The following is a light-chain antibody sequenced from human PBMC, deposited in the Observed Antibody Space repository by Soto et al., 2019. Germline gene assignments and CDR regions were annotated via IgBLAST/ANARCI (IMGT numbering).Light chain of an antibody. CDR2: EVS. CDR1: SSDVGGYNY. V-gene: IGLV2-8*01. J-gene: IGLJ2*01. Sequence: QSALTQPPSASGSPGQSVTISCTGTSSDVGGYNYVSWYQQHPGKAPKLMISEVSKRPSGVPDRFSGSKSGNTASLTVSGLQAEDEADYYCSSFAGSNVVFGGGTQVTVL. CDR3: SSFAGSNVV.